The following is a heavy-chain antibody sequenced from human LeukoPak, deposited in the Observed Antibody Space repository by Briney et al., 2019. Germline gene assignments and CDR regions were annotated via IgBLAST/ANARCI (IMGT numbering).Heavy chain of an antibody. CDR3: TAFESGGFY. V-gene: IGHV3-15*01. J-gene: IGHJ4*02. D-gene: IGHD2-15*01. Sequence: GGSLRLSCAASGFTFSNAWMSWVRPAPGEGREWGGRIKSKTYGGTTDYAAPVKGRFIISRDDSKNTLYVQMNSLKSEDTAVYYCTAFESGGFYWGQGTLVTVSS. CDR1: GFTFSNAW. CDR2: IKSKTYGGTT.